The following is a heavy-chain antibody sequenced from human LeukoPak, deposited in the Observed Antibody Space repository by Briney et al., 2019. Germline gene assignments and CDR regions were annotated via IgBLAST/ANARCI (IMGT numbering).Heavy chain of an antibody. Sequence: GASVKVSCKASGGTFSSYAISWVRQAPGQGLEWMGGIIPIFGTANYAQKFQGRVTITADESTSTAYMELSSLRAEDTAVYYCAGGRGLWFGELLYLDYWGQGTLVTVSS. J-gene: IGHJ4*02. CDR2: IIPIFGTA. V-gene: IGHV1-69*13. CDR3: AGGRGLWFGELLYLDY. CDR1: GGTFSSYA. D-gene: IGHD3-10*01.